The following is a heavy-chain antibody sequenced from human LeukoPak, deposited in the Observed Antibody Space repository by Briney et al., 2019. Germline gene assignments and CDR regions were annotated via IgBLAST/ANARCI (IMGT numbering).Heavy chain of an antibody. V-gene: IGHV4-59*08. D-gene: IGHD2-2*01. CDR1: GGSISSYY. Sequence: SETLSLTCTVSGGSISSYYWSWIRQPPGKGLEWIGYIYYSGSTNYNPSLKSRVTISVDTSKNQFSLKLSSVTAADTAVYYCARHRTAEGYCSSTSCYAGAYWYFDLWGRGTLVTVSS. J-gene: IGHJ2*01. CDR2: IYYSGST. CDR3: ARHRTAEGYCSSTSCYAGAYWYFDL.